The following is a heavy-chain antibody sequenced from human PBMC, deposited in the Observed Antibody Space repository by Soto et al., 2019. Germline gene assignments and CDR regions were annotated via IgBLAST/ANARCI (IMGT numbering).Heavy chain of an antibody. CDR3: ARCRNGYSIDH. J-gene: IGHJ4*02. V-gene: IGHV3-30-3*01. D-gene: IGHD4-4*01. CDR1: GFTFSSYA. Sequence: QVQLVESGGGVVQPGRSLRLSCAASGFTFSSYAMHWVRQAPGKGLEWVAVIAYDGSNKYYADCVQGRFTISRDNSKKSLYLRKISLTAEDTAVYCFARCRNGYSIDHWGQGTLVTVSS. CDR2: IAYDGSNK.